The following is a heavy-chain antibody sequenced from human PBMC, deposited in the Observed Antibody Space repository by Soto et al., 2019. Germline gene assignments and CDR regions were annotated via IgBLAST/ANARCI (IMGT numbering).Heavy chain of an antibody. CDR1: GGSISSGNW. CDR3: AATPDYYYGMDV. J-gene: IGHJ6*02. Sequence: QVQLQESGPGLVKPSGTLSLTCAVSGGSISSGNWWSWVRQPPGKGLEWIGEIYHTGTTNYNPSLKSRXXIXVXXSKNQFSLKLTSVTAADTAVYYCAATPDYYYGMDVWGQGTTVTVSS. V-gene: IGHV4-4*02. CDR2: IYHTGTT.